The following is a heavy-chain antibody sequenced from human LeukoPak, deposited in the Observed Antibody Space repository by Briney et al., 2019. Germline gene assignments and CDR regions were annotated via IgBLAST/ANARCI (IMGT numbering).Heavy chain of an antibody. CDR2: INHSGST. V-gene: IGHV4-34*01. CDR3: ARVINGYYYYYMDV. CDR1: GGSFSGYY. J-gene: IGHJ6*03. Sequence: PSETLSLTCAVYGGSFSGYYWGWIRQPPGKGLEWIGEINHSGSTNYNPSLKSRATISVDTSKNQFSLKLSSVTAADTAVYYCARVINGYYYYYMDVWGKGTTVTVSS. D-gene: IGHD2/OR15-2a*01.